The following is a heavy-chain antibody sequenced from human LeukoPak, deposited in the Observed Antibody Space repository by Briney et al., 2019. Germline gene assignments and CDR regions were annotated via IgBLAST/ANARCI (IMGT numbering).Heavy chain of an antibody. CDR2: ISGSGGST. J-gene: IGHJ5*02. D-gene: IGHD2-15*01. CDR1: GFTFSSYA. Sequence: GGSLRLSCAASGFTFSSYAMSWVRRAPGKGLEWVSAISGSGGSTYYADSVKGRFTISRDNSKNTLHLQMNSLRAEDTAVYYCAKGVVPAVNWFAPWGREPWSPSPQ. CDR3: AKGVVPAVNWFAP. V-gene: IGHV3-23*01.